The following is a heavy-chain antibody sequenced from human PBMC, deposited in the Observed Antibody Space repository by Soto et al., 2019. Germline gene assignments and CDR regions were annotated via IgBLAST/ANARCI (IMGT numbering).Heavy chain of an antibody. CDR3: ARTVRYYGSGSYYRGYFDY. CDR2: ISSSSSTI. Sequence: GGSLRLSCAASGFTFSSYSMNWVRQAPGKGLEWVSYISSSSSTIYYADSVKGRFTISRDNAKNSLYLQMNSLRAEDTAVYYCARTVRYYGSGSYYRGYFDYWGQGTLVTVSS. D-gene: IGHD3-10*01. V-gene: IGHV3-48*01. J-gene: IGHJ4*02. CDR1: GFTFSSYS.